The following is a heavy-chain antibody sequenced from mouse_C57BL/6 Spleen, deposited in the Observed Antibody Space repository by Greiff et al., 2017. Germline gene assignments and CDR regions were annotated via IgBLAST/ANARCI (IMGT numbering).Heavy chain of an antibody. V-gene: IGHV1-26*01. J-gene: IGHJ1*03. CDR2: INPNNGGT. CDR3: ARRGGLYYEYGDWYCDD. CDR1: GYTFTDYY. D-gene: IGHD2-4*01. Sequence: EVQLQQSGPELVKPGASVKISCKASGYTFTDYYMNWVKQSHGKSLEWIGDINPNNGGTSYNQKFKGKATLTVDKSSSTAYMELRSLTSEDSAVYYCARRGGLYYEYGDWYCDDWGTGTTVTVSS.